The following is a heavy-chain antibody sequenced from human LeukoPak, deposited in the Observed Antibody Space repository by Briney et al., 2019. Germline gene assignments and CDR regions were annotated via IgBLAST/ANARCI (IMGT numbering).Heavy chain of an antibody. J-gene: IGHJ3*02. CDR3: ARGVAQLVRSRYDM. V-gene: IGHV3-74*01. Sequence: GGSLRLSCAASGFIFSSYWMHWVRQAPGKGLEWVSHINSDGSSTSYADSVKGRFTISRDNAKNSLYLQMNSLRAEDTAVYYCARGVAQLVRSRYDMWGQGTMVTVPS. D-gene: IGHD6-13*01. CDR2: INSDGSST. CDR1: GFIFSSYW.